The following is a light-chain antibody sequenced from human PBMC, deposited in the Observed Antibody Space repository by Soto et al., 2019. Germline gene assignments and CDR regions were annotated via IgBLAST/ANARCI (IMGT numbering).Light chain of an antibody. Sequence: DIQMTQSPSTLSASVGDTVIITCRASQNVRTWLAWYQQKPGKVPNLLIYKASSLESGVPSRFSGSGSGTEFSLTINNLQPDDFATYYCQQYNSYSLFTFGPGTKVDIK. CDR2: KAS. CDR3: QQYNSYSLFT. CDR1: QNVRTW. V-gene: IGKV1-5*03. J-gene: IGKJ3*01.